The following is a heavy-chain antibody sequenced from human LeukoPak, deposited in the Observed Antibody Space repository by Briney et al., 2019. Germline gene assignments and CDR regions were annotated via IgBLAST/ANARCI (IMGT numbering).Heavy chain of an antibody. D-gene: IGHD3-9*01. V-gene: IGHV3-23*01. CDR3: AKEFGIRYFDWSYGYYFDS. CDR2: ISGSGGST. J-gene: IGHJ4*02. Sequence: GGSLRLSCAASGFTFSNYAMSWVRQAPGKGLEWVSGISGSGGSTYCADSVKGRFTISRDNSNNTLYLQMNSLRAEDTAVYYCAKEFGIRYFDWSYGYYFDSWGQGTLVTVSS. CDR1: GFTFSNYA.